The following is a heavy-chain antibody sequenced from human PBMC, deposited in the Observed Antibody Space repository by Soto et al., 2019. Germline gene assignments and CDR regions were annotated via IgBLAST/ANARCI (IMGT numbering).Heavy chain of an antibody. CDR2: IYYSGST. D-gene: IGHD3-10*01. V-gene: IGHV4-30-4*01. Sequence: PSETLSLTCTVSGGSISSGDYYWSWIRQPPGKGLEWIGYIYYSGSTYYNPSLKSRVTISVDTSKNQFSLKLSSVTAADTAVYYCARGGYGITMVRGGTNYYYYGMDVWGQGTTVTVSS. CDR1: GGSISSGDYY. CDR3: ARGGYGITMVRGGTNYYYYGMDV. J-gene: IGHJ6*02.